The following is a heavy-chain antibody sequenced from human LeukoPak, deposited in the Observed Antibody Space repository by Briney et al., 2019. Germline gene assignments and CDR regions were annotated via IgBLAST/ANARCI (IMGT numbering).Heavy chain of an antibody. V-gene: IGHV1-2*02. Sequence: GASAKVSCKASGYTFTGYYMHWVRQAPGQGLEWMGWINPNSGGTNYAQKFQGRVTMTRDTSISTAYMELSRLRSDDTAVYYCARGVRIFGVVTWDYWGQGTLVTVSS. CDR3: ARGVRIFGVVTWDY. D-gene: IGHD3-3*01. J-gene: IGHJ4*02. CDR1: GYTFTGYY. CDR2: INPNSGGT.